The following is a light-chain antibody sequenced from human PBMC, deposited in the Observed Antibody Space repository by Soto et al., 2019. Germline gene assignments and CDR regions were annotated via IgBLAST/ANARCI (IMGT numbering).Light chain of an antibody. CDR3: STWDDSLNGRV. CDR2: TND. V-gene: IGLV1-47*01. J-gene: IGLJ3*02. Sequence: QSVLTQSPSASGTPGQRVVISCSGSSSNIGDNSVSWYQQLPGTAPKLLIYTNDQRPSGVPDRFSASKSGTSASLAISGLRSEDEADYHCSTWDDSLNGRVFGGGTKLTVL. CDR1: SSNIGDNS.